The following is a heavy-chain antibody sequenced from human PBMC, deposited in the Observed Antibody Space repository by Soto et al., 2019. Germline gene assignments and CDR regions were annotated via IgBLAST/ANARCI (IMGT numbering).Heavy chain of an antibody. CDR3: ASYHYYDFWIGSRHYMDV. J-gene: IGHJ6*03. CDR2: INHSGST. V-gene: IGHV4-34*01. Sequence: QVHLEQWGAGLLKPSETLSLTCAVYGGSLSGYFWSWVRQPPGKGLAWIGEINHSGSTNYNPSLKRRVAISADTSKHQFSLRLSSVTAADSGIYYCASYHYYDFWIGSRHYMDVWGRGTTVTVSS. CDR1: GGSLSGYF. D-gene: IGHD3-3*01.